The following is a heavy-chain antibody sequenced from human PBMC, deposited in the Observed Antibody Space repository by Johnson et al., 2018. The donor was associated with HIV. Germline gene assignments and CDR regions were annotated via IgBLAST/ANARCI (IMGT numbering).Heavy chain of an antibody. D-gene: IGHD5-12*01. CDR2: INWNGGST. V-gene: IGHV3-20*04. J-gene: IGHJ3*02. CDR3: ARESGYQIWWAFDI. Sequence: VQLVESGGGVVRPGESLILSCAASGFTFDDYGMSWVRQGPGKGLEWVSGINWNGGSTHYADSVKGRFTISRDNSKNTLYLQMNSLRAEDTAVYYCARESGYQIWWAFDIWGQGTMVTVSS. CDR1: GFTFDDYG.